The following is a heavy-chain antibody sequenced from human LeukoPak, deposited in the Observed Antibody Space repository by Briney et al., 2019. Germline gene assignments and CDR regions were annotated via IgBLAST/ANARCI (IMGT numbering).Heavy chain of an antibody. V-gene: IGHV2-5*02. D-gene: IGHD4-17*01. J-gene: IGHJ4*02. CDR2: IYWDDDK. Sequence: CGPTLVKPTQTLTLTCTFSGFSLTTSGVGVGWIRQPPGKALEWLALIYWDDDKRYSPSLKSRLTITKDTSKNRVVLTMTNMDPVDTATYYSTHNAYVDYRFDYWGQGTLVTVSS. CDR1: GFSLTTSGVG. CDR3: THNAYVDYRFDY.